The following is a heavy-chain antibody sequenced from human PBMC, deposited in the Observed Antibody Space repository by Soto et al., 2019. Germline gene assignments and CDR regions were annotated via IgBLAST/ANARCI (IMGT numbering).Heavy chain of an antibody. D-gene: IGHD2-15*01. CDR2: ISDSGDIT. J-gene: IGHJ6*02. V-gene: IGHV3-23*01. Sequence: PGGSLRLSCAASEFTFSTYAMTWVRQAPGRGLQWVATISDSGDITYYADSVKGRFTISRDNSKNTLYLQMNSLRAEDTAVYYCAREGGGGSSYYYGMDVWGQGTTVTVSS. CDR1: EFTFSTYA. CDR3: AREGGGGSSYYYGMDV.